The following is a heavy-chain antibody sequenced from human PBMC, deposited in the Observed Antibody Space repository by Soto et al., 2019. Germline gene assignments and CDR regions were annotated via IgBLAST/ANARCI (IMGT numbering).Heavy chain of an antibody. J-gene: IGHJ4*02. CDR1: GFTFSTYW. CDR2: LDQDGSER. V-gene: IGHV3-7*01. Sequence: EVQLVESGGGLVQPGGSLRLSCAASGFTFSTYWMTWVRRPPGKELEWVANLDQDGSERYYVDSVRGRFTISRDNAKNSLYLQMNSLRAEDTAVYYCVCGGNFFVYWGQGTLVTVSP. CDR3: VCGGNFFVY. D-gene: IGHD3-16*01.